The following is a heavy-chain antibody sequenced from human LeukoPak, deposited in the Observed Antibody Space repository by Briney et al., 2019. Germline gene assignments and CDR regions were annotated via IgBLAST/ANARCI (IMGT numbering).Heavy chain of an antibody. V-gene: IGHV1-69*01. CDR2: IIPLFGTP. Sequence: SVKVSCKASGGTFSNYAISWVRQAPGQGLEWMGGIIPLFGTPNYAQKFQGRVTITADESTSTAYMELSSLRSEDTAVYYCARGSRGGYSYGYSHYYYYYGMDVWGQGTTVTVSS. D-gene: IGHD5-18*01. J-gene: IGHJ6*02. CDR1: GGTFSNYA. CDR3: ARGSRGGYSYGYSHYYYYYGMDV.